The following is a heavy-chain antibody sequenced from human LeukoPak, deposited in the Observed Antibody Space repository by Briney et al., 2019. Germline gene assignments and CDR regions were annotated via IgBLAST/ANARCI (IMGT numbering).Heavy chain of an antibody. CDR2: ISSSSRYI. CDR1: GFTFGSYS. Sequence: GGSLRLSCAASGFTFGSYSMNWVSQAPGKGLEWVSSISSSSRYIYYADSVKGRLTISRDNAKNSLYLQMNSLRAEDTAVYYCAIALVVVGIDYWGQGTLVTVSS. D-gene: IGHD2-15*01. V-gene: IGHV3-21*01. CDR3: AIALVVVGIDY. J-gene: IGHJ4*02.